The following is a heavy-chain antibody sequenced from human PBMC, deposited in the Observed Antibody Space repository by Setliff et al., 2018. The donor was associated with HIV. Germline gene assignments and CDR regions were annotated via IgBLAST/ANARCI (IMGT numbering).Heavy chain of an antibody. Sequence: GGSLRLSCAASGFTFSDHYMGWIRQAPGKGLEWVSYISSSGSTISYADSVKGRFTISRDNAKNSLFLQMNSLRAEDTAVYYCARSYCGGGLCFRGLDLWGQGTTVTVSS. V-gene: IGHV3-11*04. D-gene: IGHD2-21*01. J-gene: IGHJ6*02. CDR2: ISSSGSTI. CDR3: ARSYCGGGLCFRGLDL. CDR1: GFTFSDHY.